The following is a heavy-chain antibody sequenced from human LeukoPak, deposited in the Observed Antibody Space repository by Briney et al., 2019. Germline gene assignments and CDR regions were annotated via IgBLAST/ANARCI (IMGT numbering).Heavy chain of an antibody. CDR3: ARPYYGSADY. V-gene: IGHV3-7*03. CDR1: GLTFSTYW. Sequence: GGSLRLSCVASGLTFSTYWMSWVRQAPGKGLEWVANINEDGRAKYYVDSVMGRFTISRDNAKNSLYLQMNSLRAEDTAVYYCARPYYGSADYWGQGTLVTVSS. J-gene: IGHJ4*02. D-gene: IGHD3-10*01. CDR2: INEDGRAK.